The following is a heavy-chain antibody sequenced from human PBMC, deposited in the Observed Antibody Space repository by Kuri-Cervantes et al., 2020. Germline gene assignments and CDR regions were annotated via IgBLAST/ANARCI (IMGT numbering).Heavy chain of an antibody. V-gene: IGHV1-18*04. CDR2: ISAYNGDT. CDR3: ARGSGPRGY. Sequence: ASVKVSCKASGYTFTGYYMHWARQAPGQGLEWMGWISAYNGDTNYAQKLQGRVTMTTDTSTSTAYMELRSLRSDDTAVYYCARGSGPRGYWGQGTLVTVSS. J-gene: IGHJ4*02. D-gene: IGHD2-15*01. CDR1: GYTFTGYY.